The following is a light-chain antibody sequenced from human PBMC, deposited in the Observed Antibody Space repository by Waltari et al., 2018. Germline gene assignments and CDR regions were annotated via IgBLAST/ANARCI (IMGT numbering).Light chain of an antibody. CDR1: SSHIGNNY. CDR3: GTWDSSLSAL. V-gene: IGLV1-51*01. CDR2: ENN. J-gene: IGLJ3*02. Sequence: QSVLTQPPSVSAAPGQKVTISCSGSSSHIGNNYVSWYQQLPGTAPKLLIYENNKRPSGIPDRFTGSKSGTSATLGITGLQTGDEADYYCGTWDSSLSALFGGGTKLTVL.